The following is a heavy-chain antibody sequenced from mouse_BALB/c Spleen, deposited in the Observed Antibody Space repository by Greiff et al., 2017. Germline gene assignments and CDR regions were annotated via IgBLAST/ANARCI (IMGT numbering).Heavy chain of an antibody. CDR2: INPYNDGT. CDR3: ARDSLLRLPRFAY. CDR1: GYTFTSYV. Sequence: VQLQQSGPELVKPGASVKMSCKASGYTFTSYVMHWVKQKPGQGLEWIGYINPYNDGTKYNEKFKGKATLTSDKSSSTAYMELSSLTSEDSAVYYCARDSLLRLPRFAYWGQGTLVTVSA. J-gene: IGHJ3*01. V-gene: IGHV1-14*01. D-gene: IGHD1-2*01.